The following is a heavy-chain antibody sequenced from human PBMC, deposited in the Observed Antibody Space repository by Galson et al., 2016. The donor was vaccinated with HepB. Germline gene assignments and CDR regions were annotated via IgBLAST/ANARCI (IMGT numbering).Heavy chain of an antibody. CDR3: SRDPPGVPDFALDV. V-gene: IGHV3-66*01. CDR2: ICDGGSA. CDR1: GFTVSSNC. Sequence: SLRLSCAASGFTVSSNCMSWVRQAPGKGLEWVSLICDGGSAYYTDSVKARLTISSDNSKNTLYLQMNNLRPEDTAVYFCSRDPPGVPDFALDVWGQGTTVTVSS. D-gene: IGHD3-10*01. J-gene: IGHJ6*02.